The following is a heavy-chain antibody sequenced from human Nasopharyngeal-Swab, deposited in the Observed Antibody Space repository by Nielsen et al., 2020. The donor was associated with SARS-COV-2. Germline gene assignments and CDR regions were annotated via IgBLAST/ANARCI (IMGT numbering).Heavy chain of an antibody. J-gene: IGHJ4*02. CDR2: ISAYSGNT. V-gene: IGHV1-18*01. D-gene: IGHD3-22*01. CDR1: GYTFTSYG. CDR3: ALNRYYDSSGYYYPLDY. Sequence: ASVKVSCKASGYTFTSYGISWVRQAPGQGLEWMGWISAYSGNTNYAQKLQGRVTMTTDTSTSTAYMELRSLRSDDTAVYYCALNRYYDSSGYYYPLDYWGQGTLVTVSS.